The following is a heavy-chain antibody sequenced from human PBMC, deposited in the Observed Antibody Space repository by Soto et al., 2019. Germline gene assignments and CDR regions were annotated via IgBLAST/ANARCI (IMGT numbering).Heavy chain of an antibody. J-gene: IGHJ4*02. D-gene: IGHD3-22*01. CDR3: AKEMFPRTVLDSSSPWGDY. CDR2: LSYDGSNE. Sequence: QVQLVESGGGVVQPGTSLKLSCAASGFTFDDFGFHWVRQAPGKGLVCVATLSYDGSNEYYADSVKGRFTISRDNSKITLYLQMNSLKTEDTAMYYCAKEMFPRTVLDSSSPWGDYWGQGTLVTVSS. V-gene: IGHV3-30*18. CDR1: GFTFDDFG.